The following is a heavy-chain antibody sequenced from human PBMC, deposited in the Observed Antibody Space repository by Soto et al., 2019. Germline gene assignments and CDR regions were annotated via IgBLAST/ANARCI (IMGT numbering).Heavy chain of an antibody. CDR3: ARGLSYSSSWRTGVSGDC. CDR2: INPSGGST. V-gene: IGHV1-46*03. CDR1: GYTFISYY. D-gene: IGHD6-13*01. Sequence: ASVKVSCKASGYTFISYYMHWVRQAPGQGLEWMGIINPSGGSTSYAQKFQGRVTMTRDTSTSTVYMELSSLRSEDTAVYYCARGLSYSSSWRTGVSGDCWGHGTLVSVSS. J-gene: IGHJ4*01.